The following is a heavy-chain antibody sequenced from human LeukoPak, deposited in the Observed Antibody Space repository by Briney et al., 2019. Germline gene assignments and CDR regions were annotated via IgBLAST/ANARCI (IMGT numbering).Heavy chain of an antibody. CDR3: ARAEGGSPMDFDY. CDR1: GFTFSSYS. CDR2: ISSSSSTI. V-gene: IGHV3-48*04. Sequence: GGSLRLSCAASGFTFSSYSMNWVRQAPGKGLEWVSYISSSSSTIYYADSVKGRFTISRDNAKNSLYLQMNSLRAEDTAVYFCARAEGGSPMDFDYWGQGTLVTVSS. J-gene: IGHJ4*02. D-gene: IGHD1-26*01.